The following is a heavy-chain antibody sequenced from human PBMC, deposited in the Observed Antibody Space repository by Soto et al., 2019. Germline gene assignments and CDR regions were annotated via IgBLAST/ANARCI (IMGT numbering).Heavy chain of an antibody. CDR3: ALERGRVGARLDY. CDR1: GYTFTGYY. D-gene: IGHD6-6*01. V-gene: IGHV1-2*02. CDR2: INPNSGGT. Sequence: QVQLVQSGAEVKKPGASVKVSCKASGYTFTGYYMHWVRQAPGQGLEWMGWINPNSGGTNHAQKFQGRVTMTRDTSISTAYMELSRLRSDDTAVYYCALERGRVGARLDYWGQGTLVTVSS. J-gene: IGHJ4*02.